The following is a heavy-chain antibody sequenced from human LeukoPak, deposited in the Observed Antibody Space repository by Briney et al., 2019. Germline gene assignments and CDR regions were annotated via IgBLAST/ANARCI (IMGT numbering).Heavy chain of an antibody. D-gene: IGHD3-10*01. CDR1: GFTFSSYW. J-gene: IGHJ6*02. CDR3: AKALYGSDMDV. CDR2: IRQDGSEK. V-gene: IGHV3-7*03. Sequence: GALRLSRAASGFTFSSYWMSWVRQAPGKGLEWVANIRQDGSEKYYADSVKGRFTISRDNAKNSLYLQMNSLRADDTALYYCAKALYGSDMDVWGQGTTVIVSS.